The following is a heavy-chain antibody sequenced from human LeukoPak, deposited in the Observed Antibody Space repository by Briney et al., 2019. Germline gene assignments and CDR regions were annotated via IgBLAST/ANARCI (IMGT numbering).Heavy chain of an antibody. D-gene: IGHD3-10*01. CDR2: RNPADSDT. CDR1: GYSFTSYW. J-gene: IGHJ2*01. CDR3: ARRGNGLWYFDL. Sequence: AGESLKNSCKGSGYSFTSYWIGWVRQMPGKGLEWMGLRNPADSDTRYSPSFQGQVTISADKSINTAYLQWSSLKASDTAMYYCARRGNGLWYFDLWGRGTLVAVSS. V-gene: IGHV5-51*01.